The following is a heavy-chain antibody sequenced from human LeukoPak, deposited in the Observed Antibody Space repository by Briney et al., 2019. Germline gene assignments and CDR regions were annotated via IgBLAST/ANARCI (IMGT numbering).Heavy chain of an antibody. J-gene: IGHJ4*02. CDR2: INPSGGGT. V-gene: IGHV1-46*01. D-gene: IGHD3-22*01. CDR1: GYTFTTYY. CDR3: ARGRTSDYYDSSGFNPRDF. Sequence: ASVKVSCKASGYTFTTYYLHWVRQAPGHGLEWIVIINPSGGGTTYAQKFQGRVTLTGDMSTSTFYMELSSLRSEDTAVYYCARGRTSDYYDSSGFNPRDFWGQGTLVTVSS.